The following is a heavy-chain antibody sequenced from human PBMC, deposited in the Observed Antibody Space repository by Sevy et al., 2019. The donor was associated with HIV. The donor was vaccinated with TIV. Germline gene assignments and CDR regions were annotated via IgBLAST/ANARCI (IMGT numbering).Heavy chain of an antibody. CDR3: ASFRASDY. V-gene: IGHV3-53*01. D-gene: IGHD3-10*01. J-gene: IGHJ4*02. Sequence: GGSLRLSCAASGFTVSGNYMSWVRQAPGKGLEWVSVIYSDDSTSYADSVKGRFTISRDNSKNTLYLQMNNLRTEDTAMYYCASFRASDYLGQGTLVTVSS. CDR2: IYSDDST. CDR1: GFTVSGNY.